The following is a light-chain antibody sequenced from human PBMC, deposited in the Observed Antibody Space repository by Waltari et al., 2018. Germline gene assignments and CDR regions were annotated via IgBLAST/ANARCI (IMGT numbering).Light chain of an antibody. CDR2: SSN. J-gene: IGLJ6*01. V-gene: IGLV1-44*01. CDR1: TSNIGDNT. Sequence: QSVLTQPPSASGTPGQRVTISCSGSTSNIGDNTVYWYQQIPGMTPKLLIYSSNQRPSGVPDRFSGARSVTTASLAISGLQSADEAEYYCAAWDDSLNGHVFGSGTKVTVL. CDR3: AAWDDSLNGHV.